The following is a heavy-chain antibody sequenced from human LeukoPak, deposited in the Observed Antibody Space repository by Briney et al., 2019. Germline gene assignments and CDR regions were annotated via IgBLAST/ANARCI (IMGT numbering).Heavy chain of an antibody. CDR3: ARVRDSRDSDAFDT. D-gene: IGHD6-13*01. V-gene: IGHV3-33*01. CDR2: IWFDGTNE. CDR1: GFTFSRYG. J-gene: IGHJ3*02. Sequence: GMSLRLSCAASGFTFSRYGMHWVRQAPGKGLEWVALIWFDGTNENYGDSVDGRFTISRDNSKNTVYLEMSSLRAEDTALYYCARVRDSRDSDAFDTWGQGTMVTISS.